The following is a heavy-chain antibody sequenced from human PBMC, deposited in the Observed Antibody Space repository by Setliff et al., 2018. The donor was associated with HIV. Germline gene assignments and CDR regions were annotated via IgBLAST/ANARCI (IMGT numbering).Heavy chain of an antibody. CDR1: GFTFSNYA. Sequence: PGGSLRLSCAASGFTFSNYAMNWVRQAPGKGLEWVSSISSTSNYIYYADSVKGRFTISRDNAKNSLYLQMNSLRAEDTAVYYCARLIAYYYGVDVWGQGTTVTVSS. V-gene: IGHV3-21*01. D-gene: IGHD6-13*01. CDR3: ARLIAYYYGVDV. CDR2: ISSTSNYI. J-gene: IGHJ6*02.